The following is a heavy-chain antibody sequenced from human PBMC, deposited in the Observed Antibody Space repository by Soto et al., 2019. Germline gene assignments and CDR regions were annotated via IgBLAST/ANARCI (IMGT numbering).Heavy chain of an antibody. V-gene: IGHV2-5*02. CDR1: GFSLSSTRMA. Sequence: QITLKESGPTLVKPTQTLTLTCTFSGFSLSSTRMAVGWIRQPPGKALEWLALIYWDDDKRYRPFLKSRLTINKDTSKNQVVLTMSNMEPVDTARYYCAHIVVAGLGYYFDYWGQGTLVTVSS. CDR3: AHIVVAGLGYYFDY. J-gene: IGHJ4*02. CDR2: IYWDDDK. D-gene: IGHD6-19*01.